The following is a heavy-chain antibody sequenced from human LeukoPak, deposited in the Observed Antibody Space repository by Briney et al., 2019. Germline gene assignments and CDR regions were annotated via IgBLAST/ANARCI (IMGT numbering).Heavy chain of an antibody. D-gene: IGHD3-10*01. J-gene: IGHJ3*02. CDR3: XSTILNSXXXAXFGXXXI. Sequence: GESLKISCKGSGYSFTSYWIGWVRQMPGKGLEWMGIIYPGDSDTRYSPSFQGQVTISADKSISTAYLQWISLKASDTAMYYXXSTILNSXXXAXFGXXXIWGQGTMVTVSS. CDR1: GYSFTSYW. V-gene: IGHV5-51*01. CDR2: IYPGDSDT.